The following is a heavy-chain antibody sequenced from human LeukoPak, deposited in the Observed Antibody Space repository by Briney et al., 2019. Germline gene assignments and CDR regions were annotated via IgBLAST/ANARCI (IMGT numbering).Heavy chain of an antibody. Sequence: SETLSLTCTVSGGSIRSGSYHWSWIRQSAGKGLEWIGRIYTNGSTNYNPSLKSRVTISVDTSKKQFSLKLSSVTAADTAVYYCARSKDILTGYCFDYWGQGTLVTVSS. CDR2: IYTNGST. CDR1: GGSIRSGSYH. D-gene: IGHD3-9*01. J-gene: IGHJ4*02. CDR3: ARSKDILTGYCFDY. V-gene: IGHV4-61*02.